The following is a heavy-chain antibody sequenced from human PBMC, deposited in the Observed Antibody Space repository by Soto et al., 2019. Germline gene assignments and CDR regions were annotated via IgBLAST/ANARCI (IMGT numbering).Heavy chain of an antibody. D-gene: IGHD6-6*01. CDR3: ARDVLYSTSRIDS. Sequence: SETLSLTCTVSGGSISSGDYYWSWIRQPPGKGLEWIGYIYYSGSTYYTPSLRSRVTISVDTSKNQFSLKLSSLTAADTAVYYCARDVLYSTSRIDSWGQGTLVTVSS. J-gene: IGHJ4*02. CDR1: GGSISSGDYY. CDR2: IYYSGST. V-gene: IGHV4-30-4*01.